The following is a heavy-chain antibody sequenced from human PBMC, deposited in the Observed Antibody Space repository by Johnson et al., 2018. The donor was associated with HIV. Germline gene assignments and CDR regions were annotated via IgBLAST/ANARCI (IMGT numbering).Heavy chain of an antibody. Sequence: VQLVESGGSVERPGGSLRLSCVASGFTFDDFGMSWVRQAPGKGLEWVSYISSSGSTIYYADSVKGRFTISRENAKNSLYLQMNSLRAGDTAVYYCARNRGDSPPDAFDIWGQGTMVTVSS. V-gene: IGHV3-48*01. CDR3: ARNRGDSPPDAFDI. CDR1: GFTFDDFG. D-gene: IGHD3-10*01. J-gene: IGHJ3*02. CDR2: ISSSGSTI.